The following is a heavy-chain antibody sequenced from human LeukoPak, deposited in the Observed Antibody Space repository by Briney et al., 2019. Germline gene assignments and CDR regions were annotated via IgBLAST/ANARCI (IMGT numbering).Heavy chain of an antibody. CDR3: ARKLNPLWKGYCSSTSCYKGPGYYYYYMDV. J-gene: IGHJ6*03. D-gene: IGHD2-2*02. CDR2: INHSGST. CDR1: GGSFSGYY. V-gene: IGHV4-34*01. Sequence: SETLSLTCAVYGGSFSGYYWSWIRQPPGKGLEWIGEINHSGSTNYNPSLKSRVTISVDTSKNQFSLKLSSVTAADTAVYYCARKLNPLWKGYCSSTSCYKGPGYYYYYMDVWGKGTTVTVSS.